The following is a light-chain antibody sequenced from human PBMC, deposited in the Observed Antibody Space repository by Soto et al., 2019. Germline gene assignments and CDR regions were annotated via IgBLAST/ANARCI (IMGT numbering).Light chain of an antibody. Sequence: EIVLTQSPGTLSLPPGERATLSCRASQSVSSSYLAWYQQKPGQAPRFLIYGASSRANGIPDRFSGSGSGTDFTLTISRLEPEDFAVYYCQQYGGTPPITFGQGTRLEIK. CDR3: QQYGGTPPIT. V-gene: IGKV3-20*01. CDR1: QSVSSSY. J-gene: IGKJ5*01. CDR2: GAS.